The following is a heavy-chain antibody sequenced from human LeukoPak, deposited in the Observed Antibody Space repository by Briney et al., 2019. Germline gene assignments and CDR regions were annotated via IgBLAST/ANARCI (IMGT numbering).Heavy chain of an antibody. J-gene: IGHJ4*02. V-gene: IGHV3-11*01. CDR3: ARDEVY. Sequence: GGSLRLSCAASGSTFSDYYMTWIRQAPGKGLEWIAYITSGGDTIYYADSVKGRFTISRDNAQNSLFLQMNSLRAEDTAVYYCARDEVYWGQGTLVTVSS. CDR1: GSTFSDYY. CDR2: ITSGGDTI.